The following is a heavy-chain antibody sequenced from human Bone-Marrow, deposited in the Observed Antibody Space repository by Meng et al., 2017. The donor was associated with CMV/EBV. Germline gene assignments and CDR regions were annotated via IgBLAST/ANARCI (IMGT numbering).Heavy chain of an antibody. CDR3: ARDQVFWSGYPFYYGMDV. V-gene: IGHV1-46*01. J-gene: IGHJ6*02. Sequence: ASVKVSCKASGYTFTSYYMHWVRQAPGQGLEWMGIINPSGGSTSYAQKFQGRVTMTRDTSTSTVYMELSSLRSEDTAVYYCARDQVFWSGYPFYYGMDVWGQGTTVTVPS. CDR2: INPSGGST. D-gene: IGHD3-3*01. CDR1: GYTFTSYY.